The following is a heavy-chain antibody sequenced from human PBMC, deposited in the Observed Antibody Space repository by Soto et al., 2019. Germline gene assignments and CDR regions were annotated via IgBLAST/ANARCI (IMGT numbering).Heavy chain of an antibody. Sequence: QVQLVQSGAEVKKPGASVRVSCKASGYSFSAYYIHWMRQAPGPGLEWMGWINPNSGGTKFAQKCQGWVTMTRDTSISTAYMELSRLKSDDTAVYFCARESGGTTATLDYYYFYMDVWGKGTTVTVSS. V-gene: IGHV1-2*04. CDR2: INPNSGGT. J-gene: IGHJ6*03. CDR1: GYSFSAYY. CDR3: ARESGGTTATLDYYYFYMDV. D-gene: IGHD4-17*01.